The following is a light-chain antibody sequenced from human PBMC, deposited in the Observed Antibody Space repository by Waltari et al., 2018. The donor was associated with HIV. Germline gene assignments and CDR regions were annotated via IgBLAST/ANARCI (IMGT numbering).Light chain of an antibody. J-gene: IGKJ3*01. CDR3: QQYYSTPFT. V-gene: IGKV4-1*01. Sequence: DIVMTQSPDSLAVSLGERATINCKSSQSVLYNSNNKNYLAWYQQKPGQPPKLLIYWASTRESGVPDRFSCSGSGTDFTLTISSLHAEDVAVYYCQQYYSTPFTFGPGTKVDIK. CDR1: QSVLYNSNNKNY. CDR2: WAS.